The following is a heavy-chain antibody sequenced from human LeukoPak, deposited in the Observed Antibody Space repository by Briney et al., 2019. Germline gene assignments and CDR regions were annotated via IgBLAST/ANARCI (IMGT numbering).Heavy chain of an antibody. J-gene: IGHJ1*01. CDR3: ARGKTSYGPLEYFQH. Sequence: SETLSLTCGVYGESFSGYFWSWIRQPPGKELEWIGEINHSGSTNYNPSLRSRVTISVDTSKNQFSLKLTSVTAADTALYYCARGKTSYGPLEYFQHWGQGTLVTVSP. CDR2: INHSGST. V-gene: IGHV4-34*01. D-gene: IGHD5-18*01. CDR1: GESFSGYF.